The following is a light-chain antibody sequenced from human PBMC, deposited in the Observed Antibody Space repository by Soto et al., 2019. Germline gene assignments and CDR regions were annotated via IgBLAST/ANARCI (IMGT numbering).Light chain of an antibody. CDR2: GVT. Sequence: QSVLTQPASVSGSPGQSITISCTGSSSDIGAFNYVAWYQQHPGKAPKLIIHGVTNRPSGVSSRFSGSKSDYTASLTISGLQAEDEADYFCSSYTKTNTLVLFGGGTQLTVL. CDR3: SSYTKTNTLVL. V-gene: IGLV2-14*01. J-gene: IGLJ2*01. CDR1: SSDIGAFNY.